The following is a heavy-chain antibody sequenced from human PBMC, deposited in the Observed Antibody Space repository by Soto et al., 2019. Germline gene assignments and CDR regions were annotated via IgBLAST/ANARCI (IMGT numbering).Heavy chain of an antibody. CDR2: IYYSGST. Sequence: PSETLSLTCTVSGGSISSSSYYWGWIRQPPGKGLEWIGSIYYSGSTYYNPSLKSRVTISVDASKNQFSLKLRSVTAADTAVYYCAINSGSPTWRGQGTLVTVSS. CDR3: AINSGSPTW. CDR1: GGSISSSSYY. D-gene: IGHD1-26*01. V-gene: IGHV4-39*01. J-gene: IGHJ4*02.